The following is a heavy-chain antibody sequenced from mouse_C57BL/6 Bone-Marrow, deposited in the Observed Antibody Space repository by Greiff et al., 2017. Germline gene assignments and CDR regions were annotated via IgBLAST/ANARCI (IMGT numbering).Heavy chain of an antibody. Sequence: QVQLQQSGAELVRPGTSVKMSCKASGYTFTNYWIGWAKKRPGHGLEWIGDIYPGGGYTNYNEKFKGKATLTADKSSSTAYMQFSSLTSEDSAIYYCAVYYSNYWYFDVWGTGTTVTVSS. V-gene: IGHV1-63*01. CDR1: GYTFTNYW. CDR3: AVYYSNYWYFDV. D-gene: IGHD2-5*01. J-gene: IGHJ1*03. CDR2: IYPGGGYT.